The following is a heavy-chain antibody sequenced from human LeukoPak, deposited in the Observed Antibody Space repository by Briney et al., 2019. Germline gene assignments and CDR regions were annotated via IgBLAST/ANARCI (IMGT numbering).Heavy chain of an antibody. V-gene: IGHV1-18*01. CDR3: ARDCDYYDSSGYCPDAFDI. Sequence: ASVKVSCKASGYTFTSYGISWVRQAPGQGLEWMGWISAYNGNTNYAQKLQGRVTMTTDTSTSTAYMELRSLRSDDTAVYYCARDCDYYDSSGYCPDAFDIWGQGTMVTVSS. CDR2: ISAYNGNT. J-gene: IGHJ3*02. CDR1: GYTFTSYG. D-gene: IGHD3-22*01.